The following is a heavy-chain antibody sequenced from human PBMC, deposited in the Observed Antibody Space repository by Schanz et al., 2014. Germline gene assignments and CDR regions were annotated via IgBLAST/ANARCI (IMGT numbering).Heavy chain of an antibody. CDR2: ISHSGGSK. CDR1: GFTFNSYA. J-gene: IGHJ6*02. Sequence: EGQLLESGGGLIQPGGSLRLSCAASGFTFNSYAMTWVRQAPGKGLEWVSSISHSGGSKYYADSVEGRFTISRDNSENTLYLQMNSLSADDTAVFYCAKGMGYCSGGTCYDYYYYGLDVWGQGTTVTVSS. D-gene: IGHD2-15*01. CDR3: AKGMGYCSGGTCYDYYYYGLDV. V-gene: IGHV3-23*01.